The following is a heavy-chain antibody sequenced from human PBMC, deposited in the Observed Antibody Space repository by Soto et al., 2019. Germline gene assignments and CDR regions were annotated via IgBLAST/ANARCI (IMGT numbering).Heavy chain of an antibody. CDR2: IKGDGSEK. CDR3: AREGRGYCACTSCPGI. CDR1: RFTSSGYW. V-gene: IGHV3-7*01. D-gene: IGHD2-2*01. J-gene: IGHJ4*02. Sequence: EVQLVESGGGLVQPGGSLRLSCAPSRFTSSGYWMSWVCQAPGKGLEWVANIKGDGSEKYYVDYVKGRFTISRDNAKNSLYLQMNSLRAEDTAVSSCAREGRGYCACTSCPGIWGQGTLVTVSS.